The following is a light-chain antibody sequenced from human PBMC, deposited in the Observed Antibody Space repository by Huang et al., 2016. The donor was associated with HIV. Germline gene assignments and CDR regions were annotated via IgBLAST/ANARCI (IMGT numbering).Light chain of an antibody. CDR1: QSLSTN. CDR3: QQYDDWPPVT. Sequence: EVVMMQSPATLSVSPGERATLFCRASQSLSTNLAWYQQQPGQPPRLLIYGASTRATGVPARFSGSGSGTEFTLTISSLQPEDFAVYYCQQYDDWPPVTFGPGTKVDFK. CDR2: GAS. V-gene: IGKV3-15*01. J-gene: IGKJ3*01.